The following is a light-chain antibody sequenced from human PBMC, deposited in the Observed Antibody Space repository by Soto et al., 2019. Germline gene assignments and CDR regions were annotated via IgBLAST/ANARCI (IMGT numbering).Light chain of an antibody. Sequence: DIQMTQSPSTLSASVGDRVTVTCRASQSISSWLAWYQQKPGKAPKVMIYDASSLGSGVPSRFSGSGSGTEITLTISSLQPDDFATYFCQQYNTYPYTFGQGTRLEIK. CDR3: QQYNTYPYT. J-gene: IGKJ2*01. CDR2: DAS. V-gene: IGKV1-5*01. CDR1: QSISSW.